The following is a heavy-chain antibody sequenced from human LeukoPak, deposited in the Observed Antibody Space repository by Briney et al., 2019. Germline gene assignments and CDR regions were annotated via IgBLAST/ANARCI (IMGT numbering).Heavy chain of an antibody. CDR3: ALTWGYYAFDI. CDR1: GYTFIGYY. V-gene: IGHV1-2*06. Sequence: GASVKVSCKASGYTFIGYYIHWVRQAPGQGLEWMGRINPNSGGTNYAQKFQGRVTMTRGTSISTAYMELSRLRSDDTAVYYCALTWGYYAFDIWGQGTMVTVSS. J-gene: IGHJ3*02. D-gene: IGHD7-27*01. CDR2: INPNSGGT.